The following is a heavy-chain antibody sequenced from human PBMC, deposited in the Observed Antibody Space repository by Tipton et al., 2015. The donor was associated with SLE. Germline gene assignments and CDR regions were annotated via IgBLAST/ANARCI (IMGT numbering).Heavy chain of an antibody. J-gene: IGHJ6*03. CDR1: GYSISSGYY. CDR2: IYHSGRT. D-gene: IGHD6-6*01. V-gene: IGHV4-38-2*01. CDR3: ARQEARHYYYYYYMDV. Sequence: TLSLTCAVSGYSISSGYYWGWIRQPPGKGLEWIGGIYHSGRTNYNPSLKSRVAISVDTSKNQFSLKLSSVTAADTAVYYCARQEARHYYYYYYMDVWGKGTTVTVSS.